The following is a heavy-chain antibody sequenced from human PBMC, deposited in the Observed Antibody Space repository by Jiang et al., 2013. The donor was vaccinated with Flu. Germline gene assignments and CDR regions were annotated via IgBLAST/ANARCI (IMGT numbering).Heavy chain of an antibody. CDR1: GGSISSSSYY. CDR2: IYYSGST. Sequence: LLKPSETLSLTCTVSGGSISSSSYYWGWIRQPPGKGLEWIGSIYYSGSTYYNPSLKSRVTISVDTSKNQFSLKLSSVTAADTAVYYCARRVRGGLGYFDYWGQGTLVTVSS. D-gene: IGHD6-19*01. V-gene: IGHV4-39*01. J-gene: IGHJ4*02. CDR3: ARRVRGGLGYFDY.